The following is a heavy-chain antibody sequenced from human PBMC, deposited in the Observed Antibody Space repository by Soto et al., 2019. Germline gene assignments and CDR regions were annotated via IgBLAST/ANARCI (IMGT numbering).Heavy chain of an antibody. J-gene: IGHJ4*02. D-gene: IGHD1-26*01. CDR3: ARERRWEPLLY. V-gene: IGHV1-18*01. Sequence: QVRLVQSGPEVKKPGASVRVSCKASGYTFANYGITWVRQTTGQGLEWLGWISGYNINTHYAQKFEDRVTLTTDKSTSTVYMDLRSLKSDDTAIYFCARERRWEPLLYWGQGTLVTVSP. CDR1: GYTFANYG. CDR2: ISGYNINT.